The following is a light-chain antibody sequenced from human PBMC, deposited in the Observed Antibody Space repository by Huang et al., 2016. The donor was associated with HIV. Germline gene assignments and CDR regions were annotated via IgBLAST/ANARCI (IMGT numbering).Light chain of an antibody. V-gene: IGKV3-11*01. J-gene: IGKJ4*01. Sequence: EVMLTQSPSILSLSLGGTGTISCKASQSVGSYVAWYQQRPGQSPRLLLYDTSNRAAGIPTRFSGSGSGTDFTLTISGLESGDLGVFYCQQRSTWPLTFGGGTKVV. CDR1: QSVGSY. CDR3: QQRSTWPLT. CDR2: DTS.